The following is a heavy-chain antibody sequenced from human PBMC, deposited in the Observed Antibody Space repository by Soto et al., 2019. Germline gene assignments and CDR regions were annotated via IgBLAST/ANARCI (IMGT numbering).Heavy chain of an antibody. J-gene: IGHJ5*02. Sequence: QVQLVESGEGVIEPGRSLRLSCATSGFTFSDYGFHWVRQAPGKGLVWVAVIWYDGSKDYYADSVRGRFTVFRDNSQNTIHLQMNSVRVEDTGVYYCARDGCSGGSCLVDPWGQGTLVTVSP. D-gene: IGHD2-15*01. CDR2: IWYDGSKD. CDR3: ARDGCSGGSCLVDP. CDR1: GFTFSDYG. V-gene: IGHV3-33*01.